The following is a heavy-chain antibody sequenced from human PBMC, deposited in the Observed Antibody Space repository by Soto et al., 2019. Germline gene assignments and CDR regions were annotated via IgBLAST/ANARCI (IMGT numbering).Heavy chain of an antibody. CDR2: ISYDGSNK. CDR1: GFIFSSYG. J-gene: IGHJ4*02. Sequence: QVQLVESGGGVVQPGRSLRLSCAASGFIFSSYGMHWVRQAPGKGLEWVAVISYDGSNKYYADSVKGRFTISRDNSKNTLYLQMNSRRAEETAVYYCGNWNDWGQGPLVTVAS. V-gene: IGHV3-30*03. D-gene: IGHD1-20*01. CDR3: GNWND.